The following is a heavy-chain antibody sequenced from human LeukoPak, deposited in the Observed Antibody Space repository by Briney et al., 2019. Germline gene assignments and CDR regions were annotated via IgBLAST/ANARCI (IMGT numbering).Heavy chain of an antibody. CDR1: GVTFGEYA. CDR3: AKHYTGSYYFDY. V-gene: IGHV3-23*01. J-gene: IGHJ4*02. Sequence: GGSLRLSCTTSGVTFGEYAMSWVRQAPGKGLEWVSAISASGGSTYYADSVKGRFTISRDNSKNTLYLQMNSLRAEDTAVYYCAKHYTGSYYFDYWGQGTLVTVSS. CDR2: ISASGGST. D-gene: IGHD1-26*01.